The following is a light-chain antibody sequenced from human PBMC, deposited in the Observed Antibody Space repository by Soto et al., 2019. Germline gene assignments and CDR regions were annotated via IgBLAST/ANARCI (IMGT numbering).Light chain of an antibody. J-gene: IGLJ1*01. CDR3: SSDTSRSTHYG. V-gene: IGLV2-14*01. CDR1: SSDIGGYNY. CDR2: EVT. Sequence: QSALTQPASVSGSTGQSITDSCTGTSSDIGGYNYVSWYQQHPGKAPKLMVYEVTNRPAGVSDRYSRSKSGNTASLNISGLQADDEGYYYCSSDTSRSTHYGFGTGTKLTVL.